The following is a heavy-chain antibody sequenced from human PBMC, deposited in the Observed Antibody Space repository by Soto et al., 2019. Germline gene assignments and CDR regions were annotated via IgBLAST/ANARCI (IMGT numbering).Heavy chain of an antibody. CDR2: ISYVGSNK. V-gene: IGHV3-30-3*01. J-gene: IGHJ4*02. Sequence: QVQLVESGGGVVQPGRSLRLSCAASGFTFRSYAMHWVRQAPGKGLEWVAGISYVGSNKYCADSVKGRFTISRDNSKNTLYLQMNSLRAEDTAVYYCARARLDTPALDYWGQGTLVTVSS. CDR3: ARARLDTPALDY. CDR1: GFTFRSYA. D-gene: IGHD2-2*01.